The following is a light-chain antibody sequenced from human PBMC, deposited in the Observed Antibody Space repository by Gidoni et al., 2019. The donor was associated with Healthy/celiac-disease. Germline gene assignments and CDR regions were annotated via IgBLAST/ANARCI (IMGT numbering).Light chain of an antibody. J-gene: IGKJ2*01. V-gene: IGKV1D-12*01. CDR1: QGISSL. Sequence: DIQMTQSPSSVSASVGDSVTITCRASQGISSLLAWYQQKPGKAPKLMIYAASSLKSGVPSRLSGSGSGTDFTITISSLQPEDFATYYCQQANSFPITFGQGTKLEIK. CDR3: QQANSFPIT. CDR2: AAS.